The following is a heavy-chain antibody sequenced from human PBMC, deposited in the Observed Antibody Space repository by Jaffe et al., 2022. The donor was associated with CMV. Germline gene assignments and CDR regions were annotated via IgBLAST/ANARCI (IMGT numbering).Heavy chain of an antibody. CDR2: IKSKTDGGTT. CDR1: GFTFINAW. Sequence: EVQLVESGGGLVKPGGSLRLSCAASGFTFINAWMSWVRQAPGKGLEWVGRIKSKTDGGTTDYTAPVKGRFTFSRDDSKKTLYLQMNSLKAEDTAVYYCTTVGPYDILTGYYMGYYYYMDVWGKGTTVTVSS. V-gene: IGHV3-15*01. D-gene: IGHD3-9*01. CDR3: TTVGPYDILTGYYMGYYYYMDV. J-gene: IGHJ6*03.